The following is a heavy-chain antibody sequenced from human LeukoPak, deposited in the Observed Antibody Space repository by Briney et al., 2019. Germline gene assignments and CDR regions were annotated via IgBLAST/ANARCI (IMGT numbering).Heavy chain of an antibody. CDR3: ARDQSVAPGLEYFQH. Sequence: GASVRVSCKASGYTFTGYFMHWVRHAPGQGLEWMGWMNPNSGNTGYAQKFQGRVTMTRNTSISTAYMELSSLRSEDTAVYYCARDQSVAPGLEYFQHWGQGTLVTVSS. J-gene: IGHJ1*01. CDR2: MNPNSGNT. V-gene: IGHV1-8*02. CDR1: GYTFTGYF.